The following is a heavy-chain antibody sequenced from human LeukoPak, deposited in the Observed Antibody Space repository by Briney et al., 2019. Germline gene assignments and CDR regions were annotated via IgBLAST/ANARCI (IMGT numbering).Heavy chain of an antibody. CDR2: TYQRSKWYN. V-gene: IGHV6-1*01. CDR1: GDSFSINSAA. CDR3: ASSPSPYSSGWYFDY. J-gene: IGHJ4*02. D-gene: IGHD6-19*01. Sequence: SQTLSLTCAISGDSFSINSAAWNWIRQSPSRGLEWLGRTYQRSKWYNDYAVSVKSRITINPDISKNQFSLQLNSVTPEDTAVYYCASSPSPYSSGWYFDYWGQGTLVTVSS.